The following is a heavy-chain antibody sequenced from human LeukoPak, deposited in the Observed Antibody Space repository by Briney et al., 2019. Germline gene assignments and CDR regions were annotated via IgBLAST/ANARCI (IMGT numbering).Heavy chain of an antibody. CDR3: ARGDYAVWFDP. CDR2: IYYSGST. J-gene: IGHJ5*02. D-gene: IGHD4-17*01. Sequence: SETLSLTCTVSGGSISSGGYYWSWIRQHPGKGLEWIGYIYYSGSTYYNPSLKSRVTISVDTSKNQFSLKLSSVTAADTAVYYCARGDYAVWFDPWGQGTLVTVSS. CDR1: GGSISSGGYY. V-gene: IGHV4-31*03.